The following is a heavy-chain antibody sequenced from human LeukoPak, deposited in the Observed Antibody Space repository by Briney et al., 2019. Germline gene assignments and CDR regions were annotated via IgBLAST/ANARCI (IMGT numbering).Heavy chain of an antibody. CDR2: IRSSGSTI. CDR1: GFTFSSYE. V-gene: IGHV3-48*03. CDR3: AELGITMIGGV. J-gene: IGHJ6*04. D-gene: IGHD3-10*02. Sequence: PGGSLRLSCAASGFTFSSYEMNWVRQAPGKGLEWVSYIRSSGSTIYYADPVKGRFTISRDNAKNSLYLQMNSLRAEDTAVYYCAELGITMIGGVWGKGTTVTISS.